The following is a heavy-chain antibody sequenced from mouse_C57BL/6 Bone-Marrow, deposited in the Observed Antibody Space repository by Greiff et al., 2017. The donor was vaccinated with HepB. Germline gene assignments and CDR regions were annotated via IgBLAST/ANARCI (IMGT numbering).Heavy chain of an antibody. Sequence: EVQRVESGGDLVKPGGSLKLSCAASGFTFSSYGMSWVRQTPDKRLEWVATISSGGSYTYYPDSVKGRFTISRDNAKNTLYLQMSSLKSEDTAMYYCARHYYGSSCAMDYWGQGTSVTVSS. J-gene: IGHJ4*01. CDR1: GFTFSSYG. D-gene: IGHD1-1*01. CDR3: ARHYYGSSCAMDY. V-gene: IGHV5-6*01. CDR2: ISSGGSYT.